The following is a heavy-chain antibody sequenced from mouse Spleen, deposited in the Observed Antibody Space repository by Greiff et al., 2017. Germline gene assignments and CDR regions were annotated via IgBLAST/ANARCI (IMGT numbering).Heavy chain of an antibody. D-gene: IGHD1-1*01. CDR2: INPSTGGT. V-gene: IGHV1-42*01. CDR1: GYSFTGYY. J-gene: IGHJ1*01. Sequence: VQLQQSGPELVKPGASVKISCKASGYSFTGYYMNWVKQSPEKSLEWIGEINPSTGGTTYNQKFKAKATLTVDKSSSTAYMQLKSLTSEDSAVYYCARVPPNFYGTSYWYFDVWGAGTTVTVSS. CDR3: ARVPPNFYGTSYWYFDV.